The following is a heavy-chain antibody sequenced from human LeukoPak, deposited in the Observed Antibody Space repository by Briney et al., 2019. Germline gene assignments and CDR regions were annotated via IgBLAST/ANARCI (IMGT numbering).Heavy chain of an antibody. CDR3: ARDLEVCSACLGGYFDY. D-gene: IGHD6-19*01. CDR1: GGSISNYY. CDR2: IYYSATT. V-gene: IGHV4-59*01. Sequence: SETLSLTCSVSGGSISNYYWNWIRQPPGKGLEWIGYIYYSATTNYNPSLKSRVTISLDTSKNQFSLKLSSVTAADTAVYYCARDLEVCSACLGGYFDYWGLGTLVTVSS. J-gene: IGHJ4*02.